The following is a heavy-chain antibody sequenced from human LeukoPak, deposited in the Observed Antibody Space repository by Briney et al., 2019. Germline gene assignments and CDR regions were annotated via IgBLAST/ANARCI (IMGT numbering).Heavy chain of an antibody. Sequence: NPSETLSLTCTVSDDSVSSSRYYWTWIRQPPGKGPEWIGYIYHGSATYNPSLESRVTLSMDTSKNQYSLKMTSVTAADTAVYYCAREGGRQWLVSGALDSWGQGTLVTVSS. CDR2: IYHGSA. D-gene: IGHD6-19*01. J-gene: IGHJ5*01. CDR1: DDSVSSSRYY. V-gene: IGHV4-61*01. CDR3: AREGGRQWLVSGALDS.